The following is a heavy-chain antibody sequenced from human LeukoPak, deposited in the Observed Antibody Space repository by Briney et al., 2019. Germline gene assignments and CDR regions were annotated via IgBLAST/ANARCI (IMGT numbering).Heavy chain of an antibody. D-gene: IGHD3-3*01. CDR3: ATPIFGTQLYYMDV. Sequence: ASVKVSCKVSGYTLTELSMHLVRQAPGKGLEWMGGFDPEDGETIYAQKFQGRVTMPEDTSTDTAYMELSSLRSEDTAVYYCATPIFGTQLYYMDVWGKGTTVTVSS. CDR1: GYTLTELS. CDR2: FDPEDGET. V-gene: IGHV1-24*01. J-gene: IGHJ6*03.